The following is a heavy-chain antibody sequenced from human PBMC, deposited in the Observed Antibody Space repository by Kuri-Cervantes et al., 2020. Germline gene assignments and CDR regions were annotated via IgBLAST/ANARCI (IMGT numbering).Heavy chain of an antibody. Sequence: ESLKISCAASGFTVSSNYMSWVRQAPGKGLEWIGYIYYSGSTNYNPSLKSRVTISVDTSKNQFSLKLSSVTAADTAVYYCARDTPQYVHYYYGMDVWGQGTTVTVSS. CDR3: ARDTPQYVHYYYGMDV. V-gene: IGHV4-59*02. CDR1: GFTVSSNY. D-gene: IGHD3-16*01. CDR2: IYYSGST. J-gene: IGHJ6*02.